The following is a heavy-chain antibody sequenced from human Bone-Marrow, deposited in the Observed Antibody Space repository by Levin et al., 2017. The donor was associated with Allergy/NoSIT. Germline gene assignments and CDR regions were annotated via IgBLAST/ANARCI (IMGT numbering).Heavy chain of an antibody. J-gene: IGHJ4*02. Sequence: GESLKISCAASGFSFSMYAMSWVRQAPGKGLEWVSSLRGYGGRAEYADSVKGRFTISSDTSKNTLYLQMSSLRVEDTAIYYCAQGGVNENINHFYWGQGTLVTVSS. V-gene: IGHV3-23*01. D-gene: IGHD2/OR15-2a*01. CDR3: AQGGVNENINHFY. CDR2: LRGYGGRA. CDR1: GFSFSMYA.